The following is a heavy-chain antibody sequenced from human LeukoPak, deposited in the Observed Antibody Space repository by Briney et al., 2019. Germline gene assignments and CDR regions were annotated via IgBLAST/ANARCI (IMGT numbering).Heavy chain of an antibody. J-gene: IGHJ3*02. D-gene: IGHD3-9*01. CDR3: AKREGGGYDILTGYYTDAFDI. Sequence: GGSLRLSCAASGFTFSSYWMSWVRQAPGKGLEWVANIKQDGSEKYYVDSVKGRFTISRDTAKNSLYLQMNSLRAEDTAVYYCAKREGGGYDILTGYYTDAFDIWGQGTMVTVSS. V-gene: IGHV3-7*03. CDR1: GFTFSSYW. CDR2: IKQDGSEK.